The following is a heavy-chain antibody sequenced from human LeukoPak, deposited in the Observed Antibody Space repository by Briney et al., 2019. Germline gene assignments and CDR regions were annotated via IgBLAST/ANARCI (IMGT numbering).Heavy chain of an antibody. V-gene: IGHV3-53*01. J-gene: IGHJ4*02. CDR2: IYTGGIT. Sequence: PGGSLRLSCAAAGVTVSSNHMAWVRQAPGKGREWVSVIYTGGITYYADSVQGRFTISRDNSKNTLYLQMNSLRVEDTALYYCARDHAAAGGGLDYWGQGTLVIVSS. D-gene: IGHD6-13*01. CDR1: GVTVSSNH. CDR3: ARDHAAAGGGLDY.